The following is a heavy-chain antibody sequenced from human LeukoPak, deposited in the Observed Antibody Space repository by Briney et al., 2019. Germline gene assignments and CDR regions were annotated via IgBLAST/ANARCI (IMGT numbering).Heavy chain of an antibody. CDR2: INPNSGGT. D-gene: IGHD4-11*01. J-gene: IGHJ4*02. CDR3: ARDYSSPSTCSDY. CDR1: GCTFTGYY. V-gene: IGHV1-2*02. Sequence: ASVKVSCKASGCTFTGYYMHWVRQAPGQGLEWMGWINPNSGGTNYAQKFQGRVTMTTDTSTSTAYMELRSLRSDDTAVYYCARDYSSPSTCSDYWGQGALVTVSS.